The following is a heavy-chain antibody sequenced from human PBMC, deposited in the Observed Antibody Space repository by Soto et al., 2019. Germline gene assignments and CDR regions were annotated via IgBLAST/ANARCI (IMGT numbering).Heavy chain of an antibody. D-gene: IGHD3-22*01. Sequence: ASVKVSCKASGYTFTSYAMHWVRQAPGQRLEWMGWINAGNGSTKYSQKFQGRVTITRDTSASTAYMELSSLRSEDTAVYYCARRRITMIVVVEDYYYGMDVWGQGTTVTVSS. CDR2: INAGNGST. CDR1: GYTFTSYA. CDR3: ARRRITMIVVVEDYYYGMDV. V-gene: IGHV1-3*01. J-gene: IGHJ6*02.